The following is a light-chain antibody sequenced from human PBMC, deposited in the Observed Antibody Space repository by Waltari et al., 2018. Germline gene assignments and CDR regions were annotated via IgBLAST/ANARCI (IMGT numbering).Light chain of an antibody. CDR1: SSIIGTYDL. CDR3: CSYADSYVF. Sequence: QSALTQPASVSGSPGQSITISCTGPSSIIGTYDLVSWYQQPPGKAPKLIIYEGSQRPSGGSKRSSAARSGNTASATISGLQAEVGALYYCCSYADSYVFFGGGTKVTVL. CDR2: EGS. J-gene: IGLJ2*01. V-gene: IGLV2-23*01.